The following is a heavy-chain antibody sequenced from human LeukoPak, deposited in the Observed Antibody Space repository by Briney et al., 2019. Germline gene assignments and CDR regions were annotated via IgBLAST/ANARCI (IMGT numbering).Heavy chain of an antibody. CDR3: ARATTYDILTGFSDY. Sequence: PGGSLRLSCAVSGFTFSSYSMNWVRQAPGKGLEWVSSISSSSNYIYYADSVRGRFTISRDNAKNSLSLQMNSLRAEDTAVYYCARATTYDILTGFSDYWGQGTLVTVSS. D-gene: IGHD3-9*01. CDR2: ISSSSNYI. J-gene: IGHJ4*02. CDR1: GFTFSSYS. V-gene: IGHV3-21*01.